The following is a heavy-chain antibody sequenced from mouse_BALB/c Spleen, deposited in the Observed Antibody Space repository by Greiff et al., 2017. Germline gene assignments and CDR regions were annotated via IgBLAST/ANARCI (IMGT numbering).Heavy chain of an antibody. V-gene: IGHV1-18*01. J-gene: IGHJ3*01. CDR2: INPNNGGT. D-gene: IGHD2-1*01. CDR3: ARSGYYGPVAY. Sequence: EVQLQQSGPELVKPGASVKIPCKASGYTFTDYNMDWVKQSHGKSLEWIGDINPNNGGTIYNQKFKGKATLTVDKSSSTAYMELRSLTSEDTAVYYCARSGYYGPVAYWGQGTLVTVSA. CDR1: GYTFTDYN.